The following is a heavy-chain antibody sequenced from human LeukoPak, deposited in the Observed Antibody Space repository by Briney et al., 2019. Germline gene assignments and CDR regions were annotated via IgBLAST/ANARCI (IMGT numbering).Heavy chain of an antibody. CDR2: IIPIFGTA. D-gene: IGHD5-12*01. V-gene: IGHV1-69*05. J-gene: IGHJ4*02. Sequence: SVKVSCKASGGTFSSYAISWVRQAPGQGLEWMGGIIPIFGTANYAQKFQGRVTITTDESTSTAYMDLSSLRSEDTAVYYCARVGQSHGYDLWFFDYWGQGTLVTVSS. CDR1: GGTFSSYA. CDR3: ARVGQSHGYDLWFFDY.